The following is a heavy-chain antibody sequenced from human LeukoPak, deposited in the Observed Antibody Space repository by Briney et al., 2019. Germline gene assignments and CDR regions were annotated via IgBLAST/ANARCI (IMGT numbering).Heavy chain of an antibody. CDR2: IRFDGENQ. D-gene: IGHD1-26*01. CDR3: AKDRRRGTTLESLLDVMDV. Sequence: PGGSLRLSCAASGFTFGSFGMHWVRQSPGRGLEWVAFIRFDGENQYYSNSVRGRSRVTRDNSKKTLFLQMTGLTTEDTALYFCAKDRRRGTTLESLLDVMDVWGQGTKLFVSS. V-gene: IGHV3-30*02. J-gene: IGHJ3*01. CDR1: GFTFGSFG.